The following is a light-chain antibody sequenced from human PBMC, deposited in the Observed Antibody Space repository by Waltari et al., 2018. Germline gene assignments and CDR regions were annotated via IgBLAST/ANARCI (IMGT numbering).Light chain of an antibody. CDR1: QSILFTSNNKNY. Sequence: DIMMTQSPDSLAVSLGERAPIKCKSSQSILFTSNNKNYLAWYQQRPGQPPKLLIYWASTRESGVPDRFSGSGSGTDFTLTISSLQTEDVAVYYCQQYYSTPYTFGQGTKLEI. J-gene: IGKJ2*01. CDR2: WAS. V-gene: IGKV4-1*01. CDR3: QQYYSTPYT.